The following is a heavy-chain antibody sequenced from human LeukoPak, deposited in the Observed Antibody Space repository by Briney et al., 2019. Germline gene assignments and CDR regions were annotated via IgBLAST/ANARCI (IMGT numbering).Heavy chain of an antibody. CDR1: GFIVSNNY. CDR3: ARGHGGSSSHRYSEY. V-gene: IGHV3-66*01. J-gene: IGHJ4*02. CDR2: IYASGIT. Sequence: GGSLRLSCVASGFIVSNNYMSWVRQAPGKGLEWVSVIYASGITYYADSVKGRFTISRDNSKSTLYFQMNSLRAEDTAVYYCARGHGGSSSHRYSEYWGQGTQVTVSS. D-gene: IGHD6-6*01.